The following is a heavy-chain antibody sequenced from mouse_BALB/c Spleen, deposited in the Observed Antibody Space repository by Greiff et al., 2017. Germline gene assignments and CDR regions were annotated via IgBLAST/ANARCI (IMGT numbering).Heavy chain of an antibody. CDR1: GFSLTSYG. V-gene: IGHV2-6-1*01. J-gene: IGHJ4*01. CDR2: IWSDGST. D-gene: IGHD2-1*01. CDR3: ARHFGNYYYAMDY. Sequence: VQLVESGPGLVQPSQSLSITCTVSGFSLTSYGVHWVRQPPGKGLEWLVVIWSDGSTTYNSALKSRLSISKDNSKSQVFLKMNSLQTDDTAMYYCARHFGNYYYAMDYWGQGTSVTVSS.